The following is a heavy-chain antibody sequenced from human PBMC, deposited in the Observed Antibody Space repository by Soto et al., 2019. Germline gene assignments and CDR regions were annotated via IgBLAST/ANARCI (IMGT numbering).Heavy chain of an antibody. J-gene: IGHJ6*02. Sequence: ASVKVSCKASGYTFTSYYMHWVRQAPGQGLEWMGIINPSGGSTSYAQKFQGRVTMTRDTSTSTVYMELSGLRSEDTAVYYCARNNYCSSTSCYTELYYYYGMDVWGQGTTVTVSS. CDR2: INPSGGST. D-gene: IGHD2-2*02. V-gene: IGHV1-46*01. CDR1: GYTFTSYY. CDR3: ARNNYCSSTSCYTELYYYYGMDV.